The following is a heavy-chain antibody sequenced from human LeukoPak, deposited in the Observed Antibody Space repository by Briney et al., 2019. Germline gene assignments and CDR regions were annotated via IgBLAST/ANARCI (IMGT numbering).Heavy chain of an antibody. CDR2: IKQDGSEK. CDR1: GFTFSSYW. J-gene: IGHJ4*02. V-gene: IGHV3-7*01. CDR3: ASQLGGSNFDY. D-gene: IGHD7-27*01. Sequence: GGSLRLSCAASGFTFSSYWMSWVRQAPGKGLEWVANIKQDGSEKYYVDSVKGRFTISRDNARNSLYLQMNSLRAEDTAVYYCASQLGGSNFDYWGQGTLVTVSS.